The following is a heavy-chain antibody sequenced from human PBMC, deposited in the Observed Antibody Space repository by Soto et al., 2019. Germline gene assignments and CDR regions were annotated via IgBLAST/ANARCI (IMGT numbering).Heavy chain of an antibody. Sequence: QVQLVQSGAEVKKPGASAKVSCTASGYTLTSYYMHWVRQAPGQGLEWMGVINPTDDSARYAQKFQCRVTLTSDTSTSTVSMELSSLKSEATAVYYCAKDHKNRYDHTELNYFYYGMDVWGQGTTVTVSS. CDR2: INPTDDSA. D-gene: IGHD3-16*01. V-gene: IGHV1-46*01. CDR3: AKDHKNRYDHTELNYFYYGMDV. CDR1: GYTLTSYY. J-gene: IGHJ6*02.